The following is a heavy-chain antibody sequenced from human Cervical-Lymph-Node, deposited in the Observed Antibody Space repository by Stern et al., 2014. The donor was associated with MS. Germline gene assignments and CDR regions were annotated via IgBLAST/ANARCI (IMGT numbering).Heavy chain of an antibody. Sequence: EVQLVQSGAEMNKPGGSLKISCKGSGYSFTLYWIGWVRQMPGKGLEWMGLLVPGDPDSRYRPSFQGQVTISADKSISTAYLQWSSLKASDTAMYYCAALVRGSYFYWGQGTLVTVSS. CDR3: AALVRGSYFY. J-gene: IGHJ4*02. CDR1: GYSFTLYW. V-gene: IGHV5-51*01. CDR2: LVPGDPDS. D-gene: IGHD1-26*01.